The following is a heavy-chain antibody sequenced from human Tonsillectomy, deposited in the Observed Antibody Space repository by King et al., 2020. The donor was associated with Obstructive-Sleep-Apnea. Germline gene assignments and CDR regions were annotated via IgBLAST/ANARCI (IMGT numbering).Heavy chain of an antibody. D-gene: IGHD6-13*01. V-gene: IGHV3-23*04. CDR1: GFTFSSYA. J-gene: IGHJ6*02. CDR2: ISGSGATT. CDR3: AEEFQYSSSYGMDV. Sequence: VQLVESGGGLVEPGGSLRLSCADSGFTFSSYAMSWVRQAPGKGLEWVSAISGSGATTYYADSVKGRFTISRDNSKNTLYLQMNSLRAEDTAVYYYAEEFQYSSSYGMDVWGQGTTVTVSS.